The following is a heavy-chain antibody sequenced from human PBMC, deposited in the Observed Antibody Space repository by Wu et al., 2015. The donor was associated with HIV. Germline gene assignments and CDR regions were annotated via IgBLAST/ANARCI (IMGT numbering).Heavy chain of an antibody. CDR3: ATARNSVITGLFYFDY. CDR1: GYSLNKLS. J-gene: IGHJ4*02. Sequence: QVQLVQSGTEVKKPGASVKVSCKVSGYSLNKLSINWVRQTPTKRLEWMGGFDPEDEKIIYAQGFQGRVTMTEDESTNTAYMALSGLRSEDTAFYYCATARNSVITGLFYFDYWGQGTLITVSS. V-gene: IGHV1-24*01. CDR2: FDPEDEKI. D-gene: IGHD1-14*01.